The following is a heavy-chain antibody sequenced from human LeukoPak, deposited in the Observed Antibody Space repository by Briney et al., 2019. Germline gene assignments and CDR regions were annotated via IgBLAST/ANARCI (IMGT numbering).Heavy chain of an antibody. D-gene: IGHD3-3*02. CDR2: IWYGGSNK. Sequence: GGSLRLSCAASGFTFSSYAMSWVRQAPGKGLEWVAVIWYGGSNKYYADSVKGRFTISRDNSKNTLYLQMNSLRAEDTAVYYCAKQGRIHYYMDVWGKGTTVTVSS. CDR1: GFTFSSYA. J-gene: IGHJ6*03. V-gene: IGHV3-30*02. CDR3: AKQGRIHYYMDV.